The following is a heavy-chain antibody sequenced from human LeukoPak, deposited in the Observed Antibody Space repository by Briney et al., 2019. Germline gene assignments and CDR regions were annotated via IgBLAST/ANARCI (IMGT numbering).Heavy chain of an antibody. CDR1: AFTFNSYG. J-gene: IGHJ5*02. D-gene: IGHD3-10*01. CDR2: ISYDGTNK. Sequence: PGGSLRLSCAASAFTFNSYGMQRLPQAQGKGREGVAVISYDGTNKYHEDSVKVRFTIYRDNSKNTLYLQMNSLRAEDTAVYYCAKSGYGSGSDYWFDPWGQGTLVTVSS. CDR3: AKSGYGSGSDYWFDP. V-gene: IGHV3-30*18.